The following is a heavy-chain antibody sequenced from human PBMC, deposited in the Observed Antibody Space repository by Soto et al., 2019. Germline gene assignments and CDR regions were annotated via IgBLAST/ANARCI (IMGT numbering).Heavy chain of an antibody. V-gene: IGHV4-59*01. CDR3: ARAEYSSSWHFDY. J-gene: IGHJ4*02. Sequence: QVQLQESGPGLVKPSETLSLTCTVSGGSISSYYWSWIRQPPGKGLEWIGYIYYSGSTNYNPSLKSRVTISVDTSKNQFSLKLSSVTAADTAVYYCARAEYSSSWHFDYWGQGTLVTVSS. D-gene: IGHD6-13*01. CDR1: GGSISSYY. CDR2: IYYSGST.